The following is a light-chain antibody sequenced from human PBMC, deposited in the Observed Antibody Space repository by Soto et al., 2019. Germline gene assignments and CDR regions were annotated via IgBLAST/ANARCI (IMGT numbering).Light chain of an antibody. Sequence: DIQMTQSPSAMSASVGDRVTITCRASQGISNYLAWFQQNPGNVPKRLIYGASNLQSGVPSRFSGSGSGTEFTFTISSLQPEDFATYYCLQHHSYPLTCGGGTKVEIK. V-gene: IGKV1-17*03. CDR3: LQHHSYPLT. CDR2: GAS. J-gene: IGKJ4*01. CDR1: QGISNY.